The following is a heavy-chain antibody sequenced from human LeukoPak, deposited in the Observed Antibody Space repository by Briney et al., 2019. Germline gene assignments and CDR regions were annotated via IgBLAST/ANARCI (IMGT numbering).Heavy chain of an antibody. J-gene: IGHJ4*02. CDR1: GYTITGYY. CDR3: ARDITMVRGVIPDY. V-gene: IGHV1-2*02. CDR2: INPNSGGT. D-gene: IGHD3-10*01. Sequence: VASVKVSCKASGYTITGYYMHWVRQAPGQGLEWMGWINPNSGGTNYAQKFQGRVTMTRDTSISTAYMELSRLRSDDTAVYYCARDITMVRGVIPDYWGQGTLVTVSS.